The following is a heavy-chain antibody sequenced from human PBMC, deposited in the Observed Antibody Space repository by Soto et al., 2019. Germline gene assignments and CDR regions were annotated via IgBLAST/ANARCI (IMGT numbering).Heavy chain of an antibody. Sequence: PGGSLRLSCAASGFTFSSYAMNWVRQIPGKGLEWVSGISVSGASTYFADSVKGRFTISRDNSKNTLYLQMNSLRAEDTAVYYCAKDTPPSVSGLRGHFDYWGQGTRVTVSS. J-gene: IGHJ4*02. V-gene: IGHV3-23*01. CDR1: GFTFSSYA. CDR2: ISVSGAST. CDR3: AKDTPPSVSGLRGHFDY. D-gene: IGHD6-19*01.